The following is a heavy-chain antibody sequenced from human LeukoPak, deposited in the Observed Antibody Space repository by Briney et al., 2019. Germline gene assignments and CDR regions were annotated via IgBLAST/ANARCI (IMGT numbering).Heavy chain of an antibody. CDR2: ISYDGSNK. CDR3: ARDRPHYCSSTSCYYCGMDV. J-gene: IGHJ6*02. CDR1: GFTFSSYA. Sequence: GGSLRLSCAASGFTFSSYAMHWVRQAPGKGLEWVAVISYDGSNKYYADSVKGRFTISRDNSKNTLYLQMNSLRAEDTAVYYCARDRPHYCSSTSCYYCGMDVWGQGTTVTVSS. D-gene: IGHD2-2*01. V-gene: IGHV3-30-3*01.